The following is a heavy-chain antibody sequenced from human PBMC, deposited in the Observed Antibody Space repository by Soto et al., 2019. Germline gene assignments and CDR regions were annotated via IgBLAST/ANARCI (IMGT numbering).Heavy chain of an antibody. Sequence: QVQLVESGGGVVQPGRSLRLSCAASGFTFSSYGMHWVRQAPGKGLEWVAVIWYDGSNKYYADSVKGRFTISRDNSKNTLYLQMNSLRAEDTAVYYCARGHVTPRYSSSWYFDYWGQGTLVTVSS. CDR3: ARGHVTPRYSSSWYFDY. V-gene: IGHV3-33*01. D-gene: IGHD6-13*01. CDR1: GFTFSSYG. CDR2: IWYDGSNK. J-gene: IGHJ4*02.